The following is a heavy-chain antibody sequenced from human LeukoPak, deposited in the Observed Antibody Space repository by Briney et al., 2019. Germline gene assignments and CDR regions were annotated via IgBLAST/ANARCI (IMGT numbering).Heavy chain of an antibody. Sequence: PGGSLRLSCAASGLTFSDYYMTWIRQAPGKGPEWVAYISSSGSTIYSADSVKGRFTVSRDNAKNSLFLHMNSLRAEDTAIYYCAIQITMIVVVPYFDYWGQGTLVTVSS. D-gene: IGHD3-22*01. V-gene: IGHV3-11*04. CDR1: GLTFSDYY. CDR3: AIQITMIVVVPYFDY. CDR2: ISSSGSTI. J-gene: IGHJ4*02.